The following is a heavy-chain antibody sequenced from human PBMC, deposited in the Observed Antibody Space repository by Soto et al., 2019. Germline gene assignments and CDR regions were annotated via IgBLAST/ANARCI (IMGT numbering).Heavy chain of an antibody. J-gene: IGHJ3*02. V-gene: IGHV3-64*01. CDR3: ARDQRAYDI. Sequence: EVQLVESGGGLVQPGGSLRLSCAASGFTFSGYAMHWVRQAPGKGLEFVSVIRGNGGSTNYGNSVRGRFTISRDNSKNTLYLQMGSLRPEDTAVYYCARDQRAYDIWGPGTMVTVSS. CDR1: GFTFSGYA. CDR2: IRGNGGST. D-gene: IGHD6-25*01.